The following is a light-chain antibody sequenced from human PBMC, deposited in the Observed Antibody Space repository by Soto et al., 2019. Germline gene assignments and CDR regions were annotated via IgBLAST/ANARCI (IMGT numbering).Light chain of an antibody. CDR3: QHYRNWPPRYT. J-gene: IGKJ2*01. V-gene: IGKV3-15*01. CDR2: GAS. CDR1: QSVSSN. Sequence: EIVMTQSPATLSVSPGERATLSCRASQSVSSNLAWYQQRPGQAPRLLIYGASTRATGIPARFSGSGSGTEFTLTISSLQSEDSAVYYCQHYRNWPPRYTFGQGTKLEVK.